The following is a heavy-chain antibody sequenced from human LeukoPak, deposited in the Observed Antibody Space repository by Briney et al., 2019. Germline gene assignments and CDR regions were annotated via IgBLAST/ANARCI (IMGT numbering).Heavy chain of an antibody. CDR3: SRDHRGYTDY. V-gene: IGHV6-1*01. J-gene: IGHJ4*02. CDR1: GDSVSSNTAA. CDR2: TYYRSRWYY. Sequence: SQTLSLTCAISGDSVSSNTAAWNWIRQSPSRGLEWLGRTYYRSRWYYDYAVSVKSRITINPDTSKNQFSLQLDSVTPEDTALYYCSRDHRGYTDYWGQGTLVTVSP. D-gene: IGHD5-18*01.